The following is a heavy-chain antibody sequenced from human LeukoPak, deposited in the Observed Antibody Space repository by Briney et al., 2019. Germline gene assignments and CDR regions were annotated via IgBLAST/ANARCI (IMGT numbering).Heavy chain of an antibody. D-gene: IGHD6-19*01. V-gene: IGHV3-30*14. Sequence: GGSLRLSCAASGFTFGTYTMHWVRQAPGKGLEWVAVISYDGSNKYYADSVKGRFTISRDNSKNTLYLQMNSLRAEDTAVYYCASADSSGWLGDAFDIWGQGTMVTVSS. J-gene: IGHJ3*02. CDR3: ASADSSGWLGDAFDI. CDR2: ISYDGSNK. CDR1: GFTFGTYT.